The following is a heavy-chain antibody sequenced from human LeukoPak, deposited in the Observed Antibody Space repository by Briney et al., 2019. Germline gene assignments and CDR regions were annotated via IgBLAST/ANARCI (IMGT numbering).Heavy chain of an antibody. J-gene: IGHJ4*02. V-gene: IGHV3-66*04. CDR2: IYSAGST. CDR3: AKPLGGSYLWGFFDY. Sequence: GGSLRLSCAASGFIVSSNYMSWVRQAPGKGLEWVSVIYSAGSTYYADSVKGRFTISRDNSKNTLYLQMNSPRAEDTAVYYCAKPLGGSYLWGFFDYWGQGTLVTVSS. CDR1: GFIVSSNY. D-gene: IGHD1-26*01.